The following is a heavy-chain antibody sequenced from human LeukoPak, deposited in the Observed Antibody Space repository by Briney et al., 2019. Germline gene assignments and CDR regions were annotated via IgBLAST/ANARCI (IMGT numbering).Heavy chain of an antibody. Sequence: HSGGSLRLSCAASGFTFSSYGMHWVRQATGKGLEWVSAIGTAGDTYYPGSVKGRFTISRENAKNSLYLQMNSLRAGDTAVYYCARGLGIPAATAPYYFDYWGQGTLVTVSS. CDR1: GFTFSSYG. CDR2: IGTAGDT. J-gene: IGHJ4*02. V-gene: IGHV3-13*01. CDR3: ARGLGIPAATAPYYFDY. D-gene: IGHD2-2*01.